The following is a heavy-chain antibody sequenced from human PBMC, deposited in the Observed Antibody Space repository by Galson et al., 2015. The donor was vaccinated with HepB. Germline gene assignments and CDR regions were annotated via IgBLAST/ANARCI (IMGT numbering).Heavy chain of an antibody. Sequence: QSGAEVKKPGESLRISCKGSGYSFTSYWISWVRQMPGKGLEWMGRIDPSDSYTNYSPSFQGHVTISADKSISTAYLQWSSLKASDTAMYYCARHGGPAARRFVGFDPWGQGTLVTVSS. D-gene: IGHD2-2*01. J-gene: IGHJ5*02. CDR1: GYSFTSYW. CDR3: ARHGGPAARRFVGFDP. CDR2: IDPSDSYT. V-gene: IGHV5-10-1*01.